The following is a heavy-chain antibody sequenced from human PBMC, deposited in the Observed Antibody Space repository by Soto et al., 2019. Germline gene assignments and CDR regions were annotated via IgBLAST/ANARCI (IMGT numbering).Heavy chain of an antibody. CDR1: GFTFSTYG. J-gene: IGHJ4*02. Sequence: EVQLLESGGGLVQPGGSLRLSCAASGFTFSTYGTSWVRQAPGKGLEWVSAISASGGSTYYADSVKGRFTISRDSSKNTLHLQMNSLRAEDTAVYYCARDRQDCSSTTCSYLYWGQGTLVTVSS. V-gene: IGHV3-23*01. D-gene: IGHD2-2*01. CDR2: ISASGGST. CDR3: ARDRQDCSSTTCSYLY.